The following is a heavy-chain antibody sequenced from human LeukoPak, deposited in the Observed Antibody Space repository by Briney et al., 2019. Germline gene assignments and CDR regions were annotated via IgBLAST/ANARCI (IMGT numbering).Heavy chain of an antibody. J-gene: IGHJ4*02. CDR2: IYYSGST. CDR3: ARLSPPGEATISY. Sequence: PSETLSLTCTVSGYSISSDYYWGWIRQPPGKGLEWIGSIYYSGSTYYNPSLKSRVTISVDTSKNQFSLKLSSVTAADTAVYYCARLSPPGEATISYWGQGTLVTVSS. CDR1: GYSISSDYY. V-gene: IGHV4-38-2*02. D-gene: IGHD5-12*01.